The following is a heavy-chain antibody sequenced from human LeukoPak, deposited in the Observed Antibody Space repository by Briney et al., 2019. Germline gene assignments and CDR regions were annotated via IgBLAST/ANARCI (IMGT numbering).Heavy chain of an antibody. J-gene: IGHJ4*02. D-gene: IGHD3-10*01. CDR3: ARLLWFGELLCYFDY. CDR1: GGSISSYY. V-gene: IGHV4-59*12. CDR2: IYYSGST. Sequence: SETLSLTCTVSGGSISSYYWSWIRQPPGKGLEWIGYIYYSGSTNYNPSLKSRVTISVDTSKNQFSLKLSSVTAADTAVYYCARLLWFGELLCYFDYWGQGTLVTVSS.